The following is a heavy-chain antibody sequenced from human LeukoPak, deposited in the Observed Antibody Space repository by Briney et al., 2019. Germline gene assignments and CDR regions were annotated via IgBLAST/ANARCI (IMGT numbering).Heavy chain of an antibody. V-gene: IGHV3-23*01. CDR3: AKGRFGKVGDY. J-gene: IGHJ4*02. D-gene: IGHD3-10*01. CDR2: ISGSGETT. CDR1: GFTFSSYA. Sequence: GGSLRLSCAASGFTFSSYALSWVRQAPGKGLEWVSTISGSGETTYYADSVKGRLIISRDNFKSTLYLQINTLRVEDTAVYYCAKGRFGKVGDYWGQGTLVTVSS.